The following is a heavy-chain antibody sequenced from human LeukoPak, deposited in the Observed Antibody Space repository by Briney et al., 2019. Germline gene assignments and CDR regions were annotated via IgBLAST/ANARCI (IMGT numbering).Heavy chain of an antibody. J-gene: IGHJ6*02. CDR1: GFTVSSNY. Sequence: PGGSLRLSCAASGFTVSSNYMSWVRQAPGKGLEWVSVIYSGGSTYYADSVKGTFTISRDNSKNTLYLQMNSLRAEDTAVYYCARDRGYSYGYGDYYYYGMDVWGQGTTVTVSS. D-gene: IGHD5-18*01. CDR2: IYSGGST. V-gene: IGHV3-66*01. CDR3: ARDRGYSYGYGDYYYYGMDV.